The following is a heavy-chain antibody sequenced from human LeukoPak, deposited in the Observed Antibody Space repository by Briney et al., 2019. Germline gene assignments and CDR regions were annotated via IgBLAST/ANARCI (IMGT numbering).Heavy chain of an antibody. CDR3: ARATQRYCSGTTCFPYWFDT. D-gene: IGHD2-2*01. J-gene: IGHJ5*02. CDR2: THTSGSP. CDR1: GGSLTHYF. Sequence: SETLSLTCTVSGGSLTHYFWNWIRQAPGKGLEWIGYTHTSGSPDYSRSLKSRVTISLDTSKNHFSLMLSSVTAADTAVYFCARATQRYCSGTTCFPYWFDTWGQGTLATVSS. V-gene: IGHV4-4*09.